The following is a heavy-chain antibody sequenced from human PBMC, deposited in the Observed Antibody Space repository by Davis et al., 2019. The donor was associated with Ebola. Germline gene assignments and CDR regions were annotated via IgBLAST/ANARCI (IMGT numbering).Heavy chain of an antibody. D-gene: IGHD3-22*01. Sequence: GGSLRLSCAASGFTFRNYAMNWVRQAPGKGLEWVSTITDSGTYTYYADSVRGRFTISRDNSKNTLYLQMSSLRAEDTAVYHCAKSVIVVNYYFDYWGQGSLVTVSS. V-gene: IGHV3-23*01. CDR1: GFTFRNYA. J-gene: IGHJ4*02. CDR2: ITDSGTYT. CDR3: AKSVIVVNYYFDY.